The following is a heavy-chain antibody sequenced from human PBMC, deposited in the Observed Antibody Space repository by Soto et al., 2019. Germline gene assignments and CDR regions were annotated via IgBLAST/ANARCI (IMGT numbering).Heavy chain of an antibody. CDR3: ARDPTRDIVVVVAATPVFVYFDL. Sequence: GGSLRLSCAASGFTFSNYGLTWVRQAPGKGLEWVSAISGSGGSTYYADSVKGRFTISRDNSKNTLYLQMNSLRAEDTAVYYCARDPTRDIVVVVAATPVFVYFDLWGRGTLVTVSS. V-gene: IGHV3-23*01. CDR1: GFTFSNYG. CDR2: ISGSGGST. D-gene: IGHD2-15*01. J-gene: IGHJ2*01.